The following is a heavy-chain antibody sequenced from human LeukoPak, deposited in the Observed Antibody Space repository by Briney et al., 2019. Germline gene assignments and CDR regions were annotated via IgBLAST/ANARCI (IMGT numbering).Heavy chain of an antibody. D-gene: IGHD4-17*01. J-gene: IGHJ4*02. CDR3: ARVLYGDYVDY. CDR1: GFTVSSNY. CDR2: IYTGGST. V-gene: IGHV3-53*01. Sequence: PGGSLRLSCAASGFTVSSNYMSWVRQAPGKGLEWVSIIYTGGSTYYADSVKGRFTISRDNSKNTLYLQLNSLRAEDTAAYYCARVLYGDYVDYWGQGTLVTVSS.